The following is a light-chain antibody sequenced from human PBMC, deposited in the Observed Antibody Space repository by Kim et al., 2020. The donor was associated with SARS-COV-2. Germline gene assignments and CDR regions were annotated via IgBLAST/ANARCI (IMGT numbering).Light chain of an antibody. CDR2: DDN. Sequence: QSVLTQPPSVSAAPGQKVTISCSGTSSNVGNYYVSWYQHLPGTAPKLLIYDDNKRPLGIPDRFSGSKSGTSATLGVTGVLPGDEADYYCGTWDTSLSLWVLGGGTKVTVL. V-gene: IGLV1-51*01. CDR3: GTWDTSLSLWV. J-gene: IGLJ3*02. CDR1: SSNVGNYY.